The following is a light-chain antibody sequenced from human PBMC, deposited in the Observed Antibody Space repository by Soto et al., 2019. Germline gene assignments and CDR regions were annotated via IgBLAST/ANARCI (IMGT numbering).Light chain of an antibody. V-gene: IGKV1-8*01. CDR2: AAS. J-gene: IGKJ4*01. Sequence: AIRMTQSPSSLSASTGDRVTITCRASQGISSYLAWYQQKPGKAPKLLIYAASTLQSGVPSRFSGSGSGTDFTLTISCLQSEDFATYYCQQYYRWPVTFGGGTEVEIK. CDR3: QQYYRWPVT. CDR1: QGISSY.